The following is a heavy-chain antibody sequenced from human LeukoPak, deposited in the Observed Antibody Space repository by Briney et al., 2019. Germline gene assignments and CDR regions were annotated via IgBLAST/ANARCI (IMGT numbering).Heavy chain of an antibody. V-gene: IGHV1-18*01. J-gene: IGHJ3*02. Sequence: ASVKVSCKASGYTFTSYSISWVRQAPGQGLEWMGWISAYNGNTNYAQKLQGRVTMTTDTSTSTAYMELRSLRSDDTAVYYCAREAITIFGVVMGEAFDIWGQGTMVTVSS. CDR3: AREAITIFGVVMGEAFDI. D-gene: IGHD3-3*01. CDR2: ISAYNGNT. CDR1: GYTFTSYS.